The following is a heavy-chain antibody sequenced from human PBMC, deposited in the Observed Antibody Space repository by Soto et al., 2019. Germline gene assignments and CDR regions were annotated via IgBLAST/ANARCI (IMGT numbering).Heavy chain of an antibody. J-gene: IGHJ5*02. CDR1: GFTFSSYS. CDR2: ISSSSSYI. Sequence: GGSLRLSCAASGFTFSSYSMNWVRQAPGKGLEWVSSISSSSSYIYYADSVKGRFTISRDNAKNSLYLQMTSLRAEDTAVYYCAREAEGLSYYDFWSGPTNWFDPWGQGTLVTVSS. CDR3: AREAEGLSYYDFWSGPTNWFDP. V-gene: IGHV3-21*01. D-gene: IGHD3-3*01.